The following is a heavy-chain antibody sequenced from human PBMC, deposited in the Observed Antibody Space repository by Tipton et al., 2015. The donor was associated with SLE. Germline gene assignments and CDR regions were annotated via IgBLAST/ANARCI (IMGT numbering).Heavy chain of an antibody. CDR2: IYHSGST. Sequence: TLSLTCAVSGYSISSSYYWGWIRQPPGKGLEWIGTIYHSGSTYYNPSLKSRVTISVDTSKNQFSLKLSSVTAADTAVYYCARDGDSGYGKFDYWGQGTLVTVSS. D-gene: IGHD5-12*01. CDR1: GYSISSSYY. CDR3: ARDGDSGYGKFDY. V-gene: IGHV4-38-2*02. J-gene: IGHJ4*02.